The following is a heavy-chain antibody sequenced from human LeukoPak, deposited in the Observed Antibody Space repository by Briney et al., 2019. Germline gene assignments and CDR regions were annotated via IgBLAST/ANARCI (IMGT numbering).Heavy chain of an antibody. D-gene: IGHD6-19*01. V-gene: IGHV3-21*01. J-gene: IGHJ4*02. CDR1: GFTFSSYA. CDR2: ISSSSSYI. Sequence: GRSLRLSCAASGFTFSSYAMHWVRQAPGKGLEWVSSISSSSSYIYYADSVKGRFTISRDNAKNSLYLQMNSLRAEDTAVYYCARVGDSSGWYSYFDYWGQGTLVTVSS. CDR3: ARVGDSSGWYSYFDY.